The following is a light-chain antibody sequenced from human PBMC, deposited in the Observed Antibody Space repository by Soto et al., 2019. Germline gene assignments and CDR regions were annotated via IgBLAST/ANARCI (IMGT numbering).Light chain of an antibody. CDR1: QSVSSN. Sequence: EIVMTQSPATLSVSPGERATLSCRASQSVSSNLAWYQHKPGQAPRLLIYGASTRATGIPARFSGRGSGTEFTLTISSLQSGDFAVYYCQQYITWPPNLLTFGGGTKVEIK. CDR2: GAS. V-gene: IGKV3D-15*01. J-gene: IGKJ4*01. CDR3: QQYITWPPNLLT.